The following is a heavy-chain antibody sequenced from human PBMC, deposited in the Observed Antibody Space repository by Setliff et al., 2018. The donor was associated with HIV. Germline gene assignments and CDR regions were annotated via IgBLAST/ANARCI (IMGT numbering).Heavy chain of an antibody. Sequence: SETLSLTCTVSGGSVSSYYWSWIRQPPGKGLEWIGYIYYSGSTNYNPPLKSRVTISVDTSKNQFSLKLSSVTAADTAVYYCARGYYNFWSGYPPLDYWGQGTLVTVSS. D-gene: IGHD3-3*01. J-gene: IGHJ4*02. CDR3: ARGYYNFWSGYPPLDY. V-gene: IGHV4-59*02. CDR2: IYYSGST. CDR1: GGSVSSYY.